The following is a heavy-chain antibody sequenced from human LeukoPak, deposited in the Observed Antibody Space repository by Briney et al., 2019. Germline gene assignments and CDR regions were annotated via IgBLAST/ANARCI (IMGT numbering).Heavy chain of an antibody. J-gene: IGHJ3*02. Sequence: PGGSLRLSCAASGFTFSSYSMNWVRQAPGKGLEWVSYISSSSSTMYYADSVKGRFTISRDNAKNSLYLQMNSLRAEDTAVYYCARDRSRSENNWNHGAFDIWGQGTMVTVSS. D-gene: IGHD1-14*01. CDR3: ARDRSRSENNWNHGAFDI. CDR1: GFTFSSYS. V-gene: IGHV3-48*01. CDR2: ISSSSSTM.